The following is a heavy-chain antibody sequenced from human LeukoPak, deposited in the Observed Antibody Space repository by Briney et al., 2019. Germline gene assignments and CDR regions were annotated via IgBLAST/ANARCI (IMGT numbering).Heavy chain of an antibody. Sequence: GGSLRLSCTASGFPFSGHWMHWARQLPGKGLAWVSRISPTGSTTSYADSVKGRFTVSRDNAKNTLYLQVNNLRAEDTAVYYCARGPNSNWSGLDFWGQGTLHTVSS. D-gene: IGHD6-6*01. CDR3: ARGPNSNWSGLDF. CDR1: GFPFSGHW. J-gene: IGHJ4*02. V-gene: IGHV3-74*01. CDR2: ISPTGSTT.